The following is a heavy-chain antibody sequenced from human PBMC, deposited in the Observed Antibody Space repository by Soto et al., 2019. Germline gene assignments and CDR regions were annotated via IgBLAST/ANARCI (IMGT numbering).Heavy chain of an antibody. J-gene: IGHJ5*02. CDR1: GYSFTIYW. Sequence: GESLKISCKGSGYSFTIYWIGWVLQMPGKGLEWMGIIYPGDSDTRYSPSFQGQVTISADKSISTAYLQWSSLKASDTAMYYCARSKRFSANWFDPWGQGTLVTVSS. D-gene: IGHD6-25*01. CDR2: IYPGDSDT. CDR3: ARSKRFSANWFDP. V-gene: IGHV5-51*01.